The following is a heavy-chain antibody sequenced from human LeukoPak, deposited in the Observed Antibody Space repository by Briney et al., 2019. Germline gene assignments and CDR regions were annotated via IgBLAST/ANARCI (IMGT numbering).Heavy chain of an antibody. CDR2: IYYSGST. Sequence: KSSETLSLTCTVSGGSISSYYWSWIRQPPGKGLEWIGYIYYSGSTNYNPSLKSRVTISVDTSKNQFSLKLSSVTAADTAVYYCARDLERGNDAFDIWGQGTMVTVSS. V-gene: IGHV4-59*01. J-gene: IGHJ3*02. CDR1: GGSISSYY. CDR3: ARDLERGNDAFDI. D-gene: IGHD1-1*01.